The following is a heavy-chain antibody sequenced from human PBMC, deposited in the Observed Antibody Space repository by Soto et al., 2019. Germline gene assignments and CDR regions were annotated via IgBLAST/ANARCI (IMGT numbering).Heavy chain of an antibody. CDR2: IWYDGSNK. CDR1: GFTFSSYG. V-gene: IGHV3-33*01. CDR3: ARDARRYSSGREYFDY. D-gene: IGHD6-19*01. J-gene: IGHJ4*02. Sequence: QVQLVESGGGVVQPGRSLRLSCAASGFTFSSYGMHWVRQAPGKGLEWVAVIWYDGSNKYYADSVKGRFTISRDNSKNTLYLQMNSLRAEDTAVYYCARDARRYSSGREYFDYWGQGTLVTVSS.